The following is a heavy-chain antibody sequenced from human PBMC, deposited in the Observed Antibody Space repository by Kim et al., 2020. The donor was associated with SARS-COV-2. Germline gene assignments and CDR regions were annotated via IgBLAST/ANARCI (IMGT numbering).Heavy chain of an antibody. CDR3: AKMGRSLYYDFWSGYYKEYPGGVDNDY. CDR2: ISGSGGST. CDR1: GFTFSSYA. J-gene: IGHJ4*02. D-gene: IGHD3-3*01. V-gene: IGHV3-23*01. Sequence: GGSLRLSCAASGFTFSSYAMSWVRQAPGKGLEWVSAISGSGGSTYYADPVKGRFTISRDNSKNTLYLQMNSLRAEDTAVYYCAKMGRSLYYDFWSGYYKEYPGGVDNDYWGQGTLVTVSS.